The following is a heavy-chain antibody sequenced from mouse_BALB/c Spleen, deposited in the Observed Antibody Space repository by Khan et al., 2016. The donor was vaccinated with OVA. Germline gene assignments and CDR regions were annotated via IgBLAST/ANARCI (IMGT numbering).Heavy chain of an antibody. D-gene: IGHD4-1*01. Sequence: QVQLQQSGAYLVRPGTSVTLSCKTSGYTFTSYYIHWVKLRPGQGLEWIGEIDPSDSYINYNQKFQGKATLTVDKSSSTAYLHLNSLTSEDSAVYYCARLGYLDYWGQGTSLTVSS. CDR2: IDPSDSYI. CDR3: ARLGYLDY. V-gene: IGHV1-69*02. CDR1: GYTFTSYY. J-gene: IGHJ2*02.